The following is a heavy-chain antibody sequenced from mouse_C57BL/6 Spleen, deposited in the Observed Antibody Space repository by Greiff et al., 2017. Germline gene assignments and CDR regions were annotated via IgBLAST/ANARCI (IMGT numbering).Heavy chain of an antibody. V-gene: IGHV1-47*01. Sequence: QVQLKESGAELVKPGASVKMSCKASGYTFTTYPIEWMKQNHGKSLEWIGNFHPYNDDTKYNEKFKGKATLTVEKSSSTVYLELSRLTSDDSAVYYCARSLYYYGSSYWYFDVWGTGTTVTVSS. CDR2: FHPYNDDT. J-gene: IGHJ1*03. CDR1: GYTFTTYP. CDR3: ARSLYYYGSSYWYFDV. D-gene: IGHD1-1*01.